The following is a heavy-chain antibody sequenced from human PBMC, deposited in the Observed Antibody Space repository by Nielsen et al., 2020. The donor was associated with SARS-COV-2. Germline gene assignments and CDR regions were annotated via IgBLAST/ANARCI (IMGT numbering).Heavy chain of an antibody. CDR2: ISSTGDNT. CDR3: AKGGDTERY. D-gene: IGHD3-16*01. V-gene: IGHV3-23*01. CDR1: GFTFSSYA. J-gene: IGHJ4*02. Sequence: GESLKISCAASGFTFSSYAMRWVRQAPGKGLEWVSGISSTGDNTHYADSVKGRFTISRDNSKNTVFLQMNSLRGEDTAVYYCAKGGDTERYWGQGTLVTVSS.